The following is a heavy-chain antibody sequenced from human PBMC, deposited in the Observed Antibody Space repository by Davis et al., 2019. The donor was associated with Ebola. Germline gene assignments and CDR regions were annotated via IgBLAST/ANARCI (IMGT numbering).Heavy chain of an antibody. CDR1: GFTFRSYW. CDR2: INTDGSST. V-gene: IGHV3-74*01. J-gene: IGHJ4*02. Sequence: HTGGSLRLSCAASGFTFRSYWMYWVRQAPGKGLVWVSCINTDGSSTSYADSVKGRFTISRDNSKNTLYLQMNSLRAEDTAVYYCARGGWGITMIVYFDYWGQGTLVTVSS. D-gene: IGHD3-22*01. CDR3: ARGGWGITMIVYFDY.